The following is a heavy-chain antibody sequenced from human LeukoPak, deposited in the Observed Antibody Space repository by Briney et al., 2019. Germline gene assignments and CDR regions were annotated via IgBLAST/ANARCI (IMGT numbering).Heavy chain of an antibody. CDR3: ARWRGIAADGGYFDY. Sequence: PSETLSLTCTVSGYSISSAYYWGWIRQPPGKGLEWIGSIFQSGSTYYNPSLKSRVTISVDTSKNQFSLKVNSVTAADTAVYYCARWRGIAADGGYFDYWGQGTLVTVSS. CDR2: IFQSGST. D-gene: IGHD6-13*01. V-gene: IGHV4-38-2*02. CDR1: GYSISSAYY. J-gene: IGHJ4*02.